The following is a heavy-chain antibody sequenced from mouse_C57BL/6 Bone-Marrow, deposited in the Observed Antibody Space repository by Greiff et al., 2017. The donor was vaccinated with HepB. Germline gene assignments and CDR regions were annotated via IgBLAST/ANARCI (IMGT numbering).Heavy chain of an antibody. CDR3: ARDENDYDGYAMDY. CDR1: GFTFSDFY. V-gene: IGHV7-1*01. Sequence: EVKVVESGGGLVQSGRSLRLSCATSGFTFSDFYMEWVRQAPGKGLEWIAASRNKANDYTTEYSASVKGRFIASRDTSQSILYLQMNALRAEDTAMYYCARDENDYDGYAMDYWGQGTSVTVSS. CDR2: SRNKANDYTT. D-gene: IGHD2-4*01. J-gene: IGHJ4*01.